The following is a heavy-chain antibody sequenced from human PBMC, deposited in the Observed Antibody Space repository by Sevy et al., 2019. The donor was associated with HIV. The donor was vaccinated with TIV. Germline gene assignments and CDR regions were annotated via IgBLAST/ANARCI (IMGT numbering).Heavy chain of an antibody. V-gene: IGHV3-15*01. CDR1: GFTFSNAW. CDR3: TTDPYLLGYCVSTSCGP. CDR2: IKSRADGGTT. Sequence: GGSLRLSCAASGFTFSNAWMSWVRQAPGKGLEWVGRIKSRADGGTTDYAAPVKGRFTISRDDSKNTLFLQMNSLKTEDTAMYYCTTDPYLLGYCVSTSCGPWGQGTLVTVSS. J-gene: IGHJ5*02. D-gene: IGHD2-2*01.